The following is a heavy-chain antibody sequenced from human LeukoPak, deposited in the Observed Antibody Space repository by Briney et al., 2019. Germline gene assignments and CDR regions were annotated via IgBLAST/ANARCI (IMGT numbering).Heavy chain of an antibody. CDR2: IWFDGSNE. J-gene: IGHJ4*02. D-gene: IGHD2-21*02. Sequence: PGRSLRLSCAASGFTFSGYGMHWVRQAPGKGLEWVADIWFDGSNEYYADSVRGRFTISRDSSRNTLSLQMNSLRAEDTAVYYCAKDTLMGTAIDYWGQGTLVTVSS. V-gene: IGHV3-33*06. CDR1: GFTFSGYG. CDR3: AKDTLMGTAIDY.